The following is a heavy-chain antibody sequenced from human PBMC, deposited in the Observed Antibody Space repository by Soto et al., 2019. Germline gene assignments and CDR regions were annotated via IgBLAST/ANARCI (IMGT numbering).Heavy chain of an antibody. D-gene: IGHD3-22*01. CDR2: IDPTDSYT. Sequence: ESLKISFKASGYSFTRKWISWVRQIPGKGLEWMGRIDPTDSYTNYSPSFRGHVTISVTKSITTVFLQWSSLRASDTAMYYCARQIYDSDTGPNFQYYFDSWGQGTPVTVSS. CDR3: ARQIYDSDTGPNFQYYFDS. CDR1: GYSFTRKW. V-gene: IGHV5-10-1*01. J-gene: IGHJ4*02.